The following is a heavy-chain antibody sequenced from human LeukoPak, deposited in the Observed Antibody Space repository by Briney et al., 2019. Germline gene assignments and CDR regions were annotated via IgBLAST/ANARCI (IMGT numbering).Heavy chain of an antibody. Sequence: ASVKVSCKVSGYTLTELSMHWVRQAPGKGLEWMGGFDPEDGETIYAQKFQGRVTMTRDTSISTAYMELSRLRSDDTAVYYCARDRSYWDYYYYYMDVWGKGTTVTVSS. J-gene: IGHJ6*03. CDR2: FDPEDGET. V-gene: IGHV1-24*01. D-gene: IGHD1-26*01. CDR3: ARDRSYWDYYYYYMDV. CDR1: GYTLTELS.